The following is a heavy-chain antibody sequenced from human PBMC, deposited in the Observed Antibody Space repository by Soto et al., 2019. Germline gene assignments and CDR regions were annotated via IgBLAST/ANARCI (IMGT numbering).Heavy chain of an antibody. CDR3: ARSGGGYCTGGVCHANNWVDP. V-gene: IGHV1-3*04. Sequence: QVQLVQSGAEVKKPGASVNVSCKTSGYTFTNYAIHWVRQAPGQRLEWMGWINTGNGNTRYSQKFQDRITITRDTSASTAYLELSSLRSEDTAVYYCARSGGGYCTGGVCHANNWVDPWGQGTLVTVSS. J-gene: IGHJ5*02. CDR2: INTGNGNT. CDR1: GYTFTNYA. D-gene: IGHD2-8*02.